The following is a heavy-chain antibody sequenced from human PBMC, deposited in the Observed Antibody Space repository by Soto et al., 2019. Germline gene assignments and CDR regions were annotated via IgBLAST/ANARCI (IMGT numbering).Heavy chain of an antibody. CDR2: ITPMFGTA. Sequence: SVKVSCKASGGTFSRYTISWVRQAPGQGLEWMGGITPMFGTANYAQKFQGRVTIAADESTSTAYMELSSLRSEDTAVYYCARQFDYESSGYYYAYWGQGTVVTVSP. V-gene: IGHV1-69*13. CDR1: GGTFSRYT. CDR3: ARQFDYESSGYYYAY. J-gene: IGHJ4*02. D-gene: IGHD3-22*01.